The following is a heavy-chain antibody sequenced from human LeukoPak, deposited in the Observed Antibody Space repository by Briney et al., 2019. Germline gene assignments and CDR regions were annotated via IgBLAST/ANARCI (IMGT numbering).Heavy chain of an antibody. Sequence: GRSLRPSCAASGFTFDDDAMHWVRQAPGKGLEWVSGISWNSGSIGYADSVKGRFTISRDNAKNSLYLQMNSLRAEDTALYYCAKDIERFGELLSILDYWGQGTLVTVSS. CDR2: ISWNSGSI. V-gene: IGHV3-9*01. CDR1: GFTFDDDA. D-gene: IGHD3-10*01. J-gene: IGHJ4*02. CDR3: AKDIERFGELLSILDY.